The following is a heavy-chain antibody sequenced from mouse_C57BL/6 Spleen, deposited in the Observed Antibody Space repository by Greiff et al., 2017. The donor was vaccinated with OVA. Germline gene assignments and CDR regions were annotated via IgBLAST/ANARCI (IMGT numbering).Heavy chain of an antibody. V-gene: IGHV5-4*01. J-gene: IGHJ2*01. D-gene: IGHD1-1*01. CDR1: GFTFSSYA. CDR3: AREDYGRGPFDY. CDR2: ISDGGSYT. Sequence: EVKLVESGGGLVKPGGSLKLSCAASGFTFSSYAMSWVRQTPEKRLEWVATISDGGSYTYYPDNVKGRFTISRDNAKNNLYLQMSHLKSEDTAMDYCAREDYGRGPFDYWGKGTTLTVSS.